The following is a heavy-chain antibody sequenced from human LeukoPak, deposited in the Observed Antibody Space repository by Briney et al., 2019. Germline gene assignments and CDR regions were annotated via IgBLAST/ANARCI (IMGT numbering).Heavy chain of an antibody. J-gene: IGHJ4*02. Sequence: ASVKVSCKASGYTFTGSYMDWVRQAPGQGLEWMGIINPSGGSTSYAQKFQGRVTMTRDTSTSTVYMELSSLRSEDTAVYYCARGITIFGVVIPSDFDYWGQGTLVTVSS. V-gene: IGHV1-46*01. CDR2: INPSGGST. D-gene: IGHD3-3*01. CDR1: GYTFTGSY. CDR3: ARGITIFGVVIPSDFDY.